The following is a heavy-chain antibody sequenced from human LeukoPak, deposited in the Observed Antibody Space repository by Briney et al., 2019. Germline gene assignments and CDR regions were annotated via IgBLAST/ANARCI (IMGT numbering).Heavy chain of an antibody. Sequence: GESLKISCKGSGYSFTSYWIGWVRQMPGKGLEWMGINYPGDSDTRSSPSVQGKVTIAADKSISTAYLQWSSLKATDTAMYYCARAPMIVSPPDAFDIWGQGTMVTVSS. V-gene: IGHV5-51*01. D-gene: IGHD3-22*01. CDR2: NYPGDSDT. J-gene: IGHJ3*02. CDR1: GYSFTSYW. CDR3: ARAPMIVSPPDAFDI.